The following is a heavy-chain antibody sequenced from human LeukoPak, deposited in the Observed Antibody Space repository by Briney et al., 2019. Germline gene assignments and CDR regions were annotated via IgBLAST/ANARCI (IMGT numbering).Heavy chain of an antibody. J-gene: IGHJ4*02. Sequence: SETLTLTCAVCSYSMSSGHYRGWIRQPPGKGLEWIDSIYHSESTYCNPSLKSRVTISVDTSKNQFSLKLSSVTAADTAVYYCARDEAVVVPAAPFYYWGQGTLVTVSS. CDR2: IYHSEST. D-gene: IGHD2-2*01. CDR1: SYSMSSGHY. V-gene: IGHV4-38-2*02. CDR3: ARDEAVVVPAAPFYY.